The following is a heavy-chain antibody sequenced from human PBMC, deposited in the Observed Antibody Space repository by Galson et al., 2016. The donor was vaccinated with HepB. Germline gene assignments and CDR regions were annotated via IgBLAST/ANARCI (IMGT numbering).Heavy chain of an antibody. V-gene: IGHV4-39*02. CDR2: IYYSGYS. CDR3: AREIYRYYFDL. CDR1: GGSISSSSDY. Sequence: SETLSLTCTVSGGSISSSSDYWGWIRQPPGKGLEWIGSIYYSGYSYYNPSLKSRMTISVDASKNQFSLKLSSVTAADTAVYYCAREIYRYYFDLWGHGTLVPISS. D-gene: IGHD2/OR15-2a*01. J-gene: IGHJ4*01.